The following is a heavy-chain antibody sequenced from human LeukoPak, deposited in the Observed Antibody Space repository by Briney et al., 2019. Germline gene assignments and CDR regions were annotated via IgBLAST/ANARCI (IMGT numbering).Heavy chain of an antibody. V-gene: IGHV4-34*01. Sequence: PSETLSLTCTVSGGSISSYYWSWIRQPPGKGLEWIGEINHSGSTNYNPSLKSRVTISVDTSKNQFSLKLSSVTAADTAVYYCARGRGTVTRFYFDYWGQGTLVTVSS. CDR2: INHSGST. D-gene: IGHD4-17*01. CDR1: GGSISSYY. CDR3: ARGRGTVTRFYFDY. J-gene: IGHJ4*02.